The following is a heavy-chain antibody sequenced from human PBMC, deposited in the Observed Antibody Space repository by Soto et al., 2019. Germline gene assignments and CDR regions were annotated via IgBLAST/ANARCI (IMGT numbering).Heavy chain of an antibody. CDR2: ISYDGSNK. CDR3: AKERGEPYWYFDL. CDR1: GFTFSSYG. Sequence: QVQLVESGGGVVQPGRSLRLSCAASGFTFSSYGMHWVRQAPGKGLEWVAVISYDGSNKYYADSVKGRFTISRDNSKNTLYLQMNSLRAEDTAVYYCAKERGEPYWYFDLWGRGTLVTVSS. J-gene: IGHJ2*01. V-gene: IGHV3-30*18.